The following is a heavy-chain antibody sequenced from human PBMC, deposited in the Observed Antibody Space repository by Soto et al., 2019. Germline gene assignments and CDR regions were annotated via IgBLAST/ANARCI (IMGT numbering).Heavy chain of an antibody. CDR1: GFTFSRYA. CDR2: ISASGDIT. D-gene: IGHD1-26*01. CDR3: AKGRKDNGSYRTAFDI. J-gene: IGHJ4*01. V-gene: IGHV3-23*01. Sequence: EVQMLESVGVWVQTGGSLRVSCAASGFTFSRYAMSWVRQAPGKGLEWVSSISASGDITDYADFVKGRFTVSRDKSKNTLTLEMHSLRADDTAIYYCAKGRKDNGSYRTAFDIWGQEPWSPSPQ.